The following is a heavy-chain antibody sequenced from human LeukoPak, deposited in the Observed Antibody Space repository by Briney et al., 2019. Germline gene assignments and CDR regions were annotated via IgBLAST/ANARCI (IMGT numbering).Heavy chain of an antibody. CDR3: AKVPTTNYYDSSGYYY. V-gene: IGHV3-23*01. D-gene: IGHD3-22*01. CDR1: GFTSSSYA. Sequence: GGSLRLSCAASGFTSSSYAMSWVRQAPGKGLEWVSAISGSGGSTYYADSVKGRFTISRDNSKNTLYLQMNSLRAEDTAVYYCAKVPTTNYYDSSGYYYWGQGTLVTVSS. J-gene: IGHJ4*02. CDR2: ISGSGGST.